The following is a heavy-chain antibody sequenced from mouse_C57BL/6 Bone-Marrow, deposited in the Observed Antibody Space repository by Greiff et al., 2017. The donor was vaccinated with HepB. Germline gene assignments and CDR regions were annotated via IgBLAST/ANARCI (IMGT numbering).Heavy chain of an antibody. J-gene: IGHJ2*01. CDR1: GFTFSSYG. CDR2: ISSGGSYT. D-gene: IGHD1-3*01. Sequence: EVQLVESGGDLVKPGGSLKLSCAASGFTFSSYGMSWVRQTPDKRLEWVATISSGGSYTYYPDSVKGRFTISRDNAKNTLYLQMSSLKSEDTAMYYCARHGEGKVYYFDYWGQGTTLTVSS. V-gene: IGHV5-6*01. CDR3: ARHGEGKVYYFDY.